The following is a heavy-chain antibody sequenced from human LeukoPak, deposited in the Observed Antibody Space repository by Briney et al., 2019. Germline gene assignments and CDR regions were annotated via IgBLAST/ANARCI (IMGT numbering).Heavy chain of an antibody. V-gene: IGHV4-39*07. CDR3: ARPTVVPAAMLDWYFDL. D-gene: IGHD2-2*01. CDR1: GGSISSSSYY. CDR2: VYYSGST. J-gene: IGHJ2*01. Sequence: SETLALTCTVSGGSISSSSYYWGWIRQPPGKGLEWIGSVYYSGSTYYNPSLKSRVTISVDTSKNQFSLKLSSVTAADTAVYYCARPTVVPAAMLDWYFDLWGRGTLVTVSS.